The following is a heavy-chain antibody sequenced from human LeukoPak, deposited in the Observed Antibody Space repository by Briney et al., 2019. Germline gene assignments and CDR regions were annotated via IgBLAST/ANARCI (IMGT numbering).Heavy chain of an antibody. V-gene: IGHV3-30*18. CDR2: ISYDGSNK. D-gene: IGHD1-26*01. Sequence: GRSLRLSCAASGFTFSSYGMHWVRQAPGKGLEWVAVISYDGSNKYYADSVKGRFTISRDNSKNTLYLQMNSLRAEDTAVYYCAKDRSGSCLFDYWGQGTLVTVSS. CDR3: AKDRSGSCLFDY. CDR1: GFTFSSYG. J-gene: IGHJ4*02.